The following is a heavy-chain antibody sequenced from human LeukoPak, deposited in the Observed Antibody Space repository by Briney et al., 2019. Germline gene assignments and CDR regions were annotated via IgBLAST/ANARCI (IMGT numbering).Heavy chain of an antibody. V-gene: IGHV1-2*02. D-gene: IGHD4-17*01. CDR2: INPNSGNT. CDR1: GYTFTGYY. J-gene: IGHJ5*01. CDR3: AKNRLTVPNWFDS. Sequence: ASMKVSCKTSGYTFTGYYIHWVRQAPGQGLEWMGWINPNSGNTKYAQKFQGRVTMTRDTSISTAYMELSGPRSDDTAVYYCAKNRLTVPNWFDSWGQGTLVTVSS.